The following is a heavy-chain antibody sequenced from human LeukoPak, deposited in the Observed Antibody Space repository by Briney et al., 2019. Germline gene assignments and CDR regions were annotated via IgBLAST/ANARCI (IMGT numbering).Heavy chain of an antibody. J-gene: IGHJ2*01. CDR1: GFTFSSYS. V-gene: IGHV3-21*01. CDR2: ISSSSSYI. CDR3: ARGRVVTNSPITRYWYFDL. D-gene: IGHD3-3*01. Sequence: PGGSLRLSCAASGFTFSSYSMNWVRQAPGKGLEWVSSISSSSSYIYYADSVKGRFTISRDNAKNSLYLQMNSLRAEDTAVYYCARGRVVTNSPITRYWYFDLWGRGTLVTVSS.